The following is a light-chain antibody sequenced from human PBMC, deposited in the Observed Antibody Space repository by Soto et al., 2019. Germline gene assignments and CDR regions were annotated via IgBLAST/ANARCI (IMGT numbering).Light chain of an antibody. CDR3: SSYAGSNKLV. CDR1: SSDVGGYNY. V-gene: IGLV2-8*01. J-gene: IGLJ2*01. Sequence: QSALTQPHSASGSRGQSVTISCTGTSSDVGGYNYVSWYQQHPGKAPKLMIYEVSKRPSGVPDRFSGSKSGNTASLTVSGLQAEDEAEYYCSSYAGSNKLVFGGGTKVTVL. CDR2: EVS.